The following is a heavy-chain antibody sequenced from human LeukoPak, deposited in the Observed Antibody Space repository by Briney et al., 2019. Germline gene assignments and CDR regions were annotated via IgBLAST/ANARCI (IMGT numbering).Heavy chain of an antibody. Sequence: GGSLRLSCAASGFTFSSYSMSWVRQAPGKGLEWVSSISGSGGSTYYADSVKGRFTISRDNAKNSLYLQMNSLRAEDTAVYYCARDLGLLLFDYWGQGTLVTVSS. CDR2: ISGSGGST. CDR1: GFTFSSYS. D-gene: IGHD3-22*01. J-gene: IGHJ4*02. V-gene: IGHV3-23*01. CDR3: ARDLGLLLFDY.